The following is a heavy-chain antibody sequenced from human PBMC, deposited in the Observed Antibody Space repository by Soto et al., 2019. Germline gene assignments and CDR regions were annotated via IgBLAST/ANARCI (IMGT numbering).Heavy chain of an antibody. D-gene: IGHD5-12*01. CDR3: ARDQLLGHSGYEPLANYYGMDV. Sequence: GPQVKVSCKASGGTFSSYAISWVRQAPGQGLEWMGGIIPIFGTANYAQKFQGRVTITADESTSTAYMELSSLRSEDTAVYYCARDQLLGHSGYEPLANYYGMDVWGQGTTVTVSS. CDR2: IIPIFGTA. CDR1: GGTFSSYA. J-gene: IGHJ6*02. V-gene: IGHV1-69*01.